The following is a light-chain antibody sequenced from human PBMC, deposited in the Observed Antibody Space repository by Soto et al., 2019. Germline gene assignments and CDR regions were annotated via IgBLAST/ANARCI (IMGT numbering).Light chain of an antibody. Sequence: QSVLTQPPSASGTPGQRVTISCSGSSSNIGSNTVNWYQQLPGTAPKLLIYSSNQRPSGVPDRFSGSKSGTSASLAISGLQSDDEADYYCATWDDSLNGSVFGTGTKVTVL. J-gene: IGLJ1*01. CDR2: SSN. V-gene: IGLV1-44*01. CDR1: SSNIGSNT. CDR3: ATWDDSLNGSV.